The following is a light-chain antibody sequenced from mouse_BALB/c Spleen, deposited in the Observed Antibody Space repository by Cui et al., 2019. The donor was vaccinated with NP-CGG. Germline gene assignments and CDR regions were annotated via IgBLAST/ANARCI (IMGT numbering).Light chain of an antibody. CDR3: ALWYSNHWV. Sequence: QAVVTQESALTTSPGETVTLTCRSSTGAVTTSNYANWVQEKPEHLFTGLIGGTNNRAPGVPARFSGSLIGDKAALTITGAQTEDEAIYFCALWYSNHWVFGGGTKPTVL. CDR2: GTN. V-gene: IGLV1*01. CDR1: TGAVTTSNY. J-gene: IGLJ1*01.